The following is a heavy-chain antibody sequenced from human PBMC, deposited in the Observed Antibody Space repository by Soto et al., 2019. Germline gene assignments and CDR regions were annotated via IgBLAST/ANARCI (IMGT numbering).Heavy chain of an antibody. CDR2: ISSSGSTI. D-gene: IGHD3-22*01. CDR1: GFTFSDYY. J-gene: IGHJ4*02. V-gene: IGHV3-11*01. CDR3: ARAPTRSYYYDSSGDY. Sequence: QVQLVESGGGLVKPGGSLRLSCADSGFTFSDYYMSWIRQAPGQGLEWVSYISSSGSTIYYTNSVKGRFTISRENAKNSLYLQMISRSAEDTAVYYCARAPTRSYYYDSSGDYWGQGTLVTVSS.